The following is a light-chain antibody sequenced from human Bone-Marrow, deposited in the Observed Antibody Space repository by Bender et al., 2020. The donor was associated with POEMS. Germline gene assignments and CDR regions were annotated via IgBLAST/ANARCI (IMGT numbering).Light chain of an antibody. CDR3: SSYAGNSMI. Sequence: QSALAQPASVSGSPGQSITISCTGTRSDIGGYNLVSWYQQHPGKAPKLMIYEVNKRPSGVSTRFSGSKSGNTASLTISGLQAEDEADYYCSSYAGNSMIFGGGTKLTVL. J-gene: IGLJ2*01. CDR1: RSDIGGYNL. V-gene: IGLV2-23*02. CDR2: EVN.